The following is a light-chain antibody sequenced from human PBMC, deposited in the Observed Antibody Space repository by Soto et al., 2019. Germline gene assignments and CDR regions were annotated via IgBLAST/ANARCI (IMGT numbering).Light chain of an antibody. J-gene: IGLJ1*01. CDR1: SSDVGGYNY. CDR3: SSYTSRSTLYV. Sequence: QSALTQPASVSGSPGQSITISCTGTSSDVGGYNYVSWYQQHPGKAPKLMIYDVSNRPSGVSNRFSGSKSGNTASLTISGLQAKDEADYYCSSYTSRSTLYVFGTGTKLTVL. CDR2: DVS. V-gene: IGLV2-14*01.